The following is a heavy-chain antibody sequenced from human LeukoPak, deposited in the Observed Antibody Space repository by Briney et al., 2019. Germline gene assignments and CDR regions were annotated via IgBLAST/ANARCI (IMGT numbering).Heavy chain of an antibody. Sequence: GGSLRLSCAASGFTFTNYWMNWVRQAPGKGLVWVSRINSDGSSTSYADSVKGRFTISRDNAKNTLYLQMNSLRAEDTAVYYCAGASRMTTVSSWGQGTLVTVSS. CDR3: AGASRMTTVSS. V-gene: IGHV3-74*01. J-gene: IGHJ5*02. CDR1: GFTFTNYW. CDR2: INSDGSST. D-gene: IGHD4-17*01.